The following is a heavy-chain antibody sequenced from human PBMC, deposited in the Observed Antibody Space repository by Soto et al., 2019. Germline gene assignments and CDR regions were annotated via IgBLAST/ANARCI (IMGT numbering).Heavy chain of an antibody. D-gene: IGHD4-4*01. Sequence: QVQLQESGQGLVKPSQTLSLTCPVSGGSISSGDYNWSWFRQPPGKGLEWIGYIYYSGSTYYNPSLKSRVTISVDTSKNQFYLKLSSVTAADTAVYYCATRDGYSYFDYWGQGTLVTVSS. CDR1: GGSISSGDYN. J-gene: IGHJ4*02. V-gene: IGHV4-30-4*01. CDR3: ATRDGYSYFDY. CDR2: IYYSGST.